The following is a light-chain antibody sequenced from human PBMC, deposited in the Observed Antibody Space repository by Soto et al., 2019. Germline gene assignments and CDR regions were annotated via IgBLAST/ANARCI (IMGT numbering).Light chain of an antibody. Sequence: EIVMTQSPATLSVSPGERATLSCRASQSVSSNLAWYQQKPGQAPRLLIYGASTRATGIPARFSGSGSGTEFSLTISSLQSEDFAVYYCQQYGSSLWTFGQGTKLEIK. CDR1: QSVSSN. CDR2: GAS. V-gene: IGKV3-15*01. J-gene: IGKJ2*01. CDR3: QQYGSSLWT.